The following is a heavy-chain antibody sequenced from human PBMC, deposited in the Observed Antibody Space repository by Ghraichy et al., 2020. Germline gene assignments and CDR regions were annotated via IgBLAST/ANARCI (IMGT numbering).Heavy chain of an antibody. CDR1: GFTFSSYE. CDR3: ARGSYYDSSGYYYVFNYYYGMDV. CDR2: ISSSGSTI. D-gene: IGHD3-22*01. J-gene: IGHJ6*02. Sequence: GGSLRLSCAASGFTFSSYEMNWVRQAPGKGLEWVSYISSSGSTIYYADSVKGRFTISRDNAKNSLYLQMNSLRAEDTAVYYCARGSYYDSSGYYYVFNYYYGMDVWGQGTTVTVSS. V-gene: IGHV3-48*03.